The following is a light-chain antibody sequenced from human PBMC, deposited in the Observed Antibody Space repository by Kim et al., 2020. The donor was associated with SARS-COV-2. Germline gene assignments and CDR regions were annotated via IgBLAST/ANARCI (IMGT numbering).Light chain of an antibody. CDR3: QKYNNWPMYT. CDR2: GAS. Sequence: SPGERANLSCRASQSVSNNLAWYQQKLGQAPRLLIYGASTRATGIPTRFSGSGSGTEFTLTISSLQSEDFAVYYCQKYNNWPMYTFGQGNKLEI. J-gene: IGKJ2*01. CDR1: QSVSNN. V-gene: IGKV3-15*01.